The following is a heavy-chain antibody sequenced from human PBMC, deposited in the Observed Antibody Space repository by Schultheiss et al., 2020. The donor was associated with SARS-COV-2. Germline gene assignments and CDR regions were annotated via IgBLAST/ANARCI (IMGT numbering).Heavy chain of an antibody. D-gene: IGHD3-22*01. J-gene: IGHJ4*02. CDR3: ARVVVVGVNDY. CDR2: ISSDGTVT. V-gene: IGHV3-74*01. CDR1: GFTFSSYG. Sequence: GGSLRLSCAVSGFTFSSYGMHWVRQVPGKGLVWVARISSDGTVTSYADSVKGRFTISRDNARNALYLQMNSLRTEDTALYHCARVVVVGVNDYWGQGTLVTVSS.